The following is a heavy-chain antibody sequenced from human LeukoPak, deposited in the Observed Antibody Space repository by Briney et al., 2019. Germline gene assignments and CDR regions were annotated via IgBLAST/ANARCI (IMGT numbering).Heavy chain of an antibody. CDR3: ARWVAATPYYFDY. Sequence: ASVKVSCKASGGTFSSYAISWVRQAPGQGLEWMGRIIPILGIANYAQKFQGRVTMTADKSTSTAYMELSSLRSEDTAVYYCARWVAATPYYFDYWGQGTLVTVSS. D-gene: IGHD2-15*01. CDR2: IIPILGIA. CDR1: GGTFSSYA. J-gene: IGHJ4*02. V-gene: IGHV1-69*04.